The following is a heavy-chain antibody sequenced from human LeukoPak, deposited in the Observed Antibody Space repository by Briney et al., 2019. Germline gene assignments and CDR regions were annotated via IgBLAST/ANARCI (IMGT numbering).Heavy chain of an antibody. CDR3: AREYYYDSSGYFY. D-gene: IGHD3-22*01. J-gene: IGHJ4*02. Sequence: GGSLRLSCAAPGFTFSDYYMSWIRQAPGKGLEWVSYISSSGSTIYYADSVKGRFTISRNNAKNSLYLQMNSLRAEDTAVYYCAREYYYDSSGYFYWGQGTLVTVSS. CDR2: ISSSGSTI. CDR1: GFTFSDYY. V-gene: IGHV3-11*01.